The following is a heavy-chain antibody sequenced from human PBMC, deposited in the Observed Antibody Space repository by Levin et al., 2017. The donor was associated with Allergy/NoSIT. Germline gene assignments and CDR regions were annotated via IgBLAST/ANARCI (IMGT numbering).Heavy chain of an antibody. CDR1: GFSFSTYG. V-gene: IGHV3-30*18. CDR2: ITSNGDQK. Sequence: GGSLRLSCAASGFSFSTYGMQWVRQAPGNGLQWVAIITSNGDQKYYADSVRARFTISRDNSKSTVYLQISSLRPEDTAMYYCAKGGDFDFWGQGTLVTVSS. CDR3: AKGGDFDF. J-gene: IGHJ4*02.